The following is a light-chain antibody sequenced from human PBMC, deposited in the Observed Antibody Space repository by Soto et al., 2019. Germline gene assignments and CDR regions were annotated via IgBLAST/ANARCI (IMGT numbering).Light chain of an antibody. J-gene: IGKJ3*01. CDR2: SAS. Sequence: DIQMTQSPSFLSASVGDRVTITCRASRNIANYLNWYQQKPGQAPEVLISSASSLQSGVPSRFSGSGFGTEFTLTINNLQPADFATSFCQQSYTTFEVSFGPGTKVDRK. V-gene: IGKV1-39*01. CDR1: RNIANY. CDR3: QQSYTTFEVS.